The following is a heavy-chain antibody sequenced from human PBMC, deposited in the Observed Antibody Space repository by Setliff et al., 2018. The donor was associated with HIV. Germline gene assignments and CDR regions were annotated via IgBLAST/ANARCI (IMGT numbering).Heavy chain of an antibody. D-gene: IGHD3-10*01. Sequence: SETLSLTCTVSGASISSGDYYWSWIRRPAGKGLEWIGRSQASGSTNYNPSLKSRLTISVDPSKNQLSLNLNSVTAADTAVYYCARGRDGELFTKEGNYYYYMDAWGKGTTVTVSS. V-gene: IGHV4-61*02. J-gene: IGHJ6*03. CDR2: SQASGST. CDR1: GASISSGDYY. CDR3: ARGRDGELFTKEGNYYYYMDA.